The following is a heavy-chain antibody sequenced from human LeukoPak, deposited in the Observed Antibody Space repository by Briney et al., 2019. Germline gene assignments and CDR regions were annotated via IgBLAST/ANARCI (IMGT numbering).Heavy chain of an antibody. J-gene: IGHJ5*02. CDR3: ARDNGGVDI. D-gene: IGHD6-25*01. Sequence: GGSLRLSCAASGFAFSSYWMHWVRQAPGKGLAWVSHINNDGSTTSFADSVKGRFTISRDNARNTLYLQMSTLTAEDKAIYYGARDNGGVDIWGQGTLVTVSS. CDR2: INNDGSTT. CDR1: GFAFSSYW. V-gene: IGHV3-74*01.